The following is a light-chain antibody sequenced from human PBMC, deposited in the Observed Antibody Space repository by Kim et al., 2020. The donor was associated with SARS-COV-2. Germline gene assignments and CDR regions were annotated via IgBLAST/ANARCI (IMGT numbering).Light chain of an antibody. Sequence: ASVGDRVTIACRASQDIRNDLGWYQQNPGRAPKRLIYGASSLQSGVPSRFSGSGSGTEFTLTISSVQPEDFATYFCLQHSTYPITFGQGTRLEI. CDR1: QDIRND. CDR2: GAS. V-gene: IGKV1-17*01. CDR3: LQHSTYPIT. J-gene: IGKJ5*01.